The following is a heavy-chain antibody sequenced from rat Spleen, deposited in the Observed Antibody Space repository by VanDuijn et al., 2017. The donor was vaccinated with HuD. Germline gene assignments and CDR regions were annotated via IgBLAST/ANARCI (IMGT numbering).Heavy chain of an antibody. J-gene: IGHJ2*01. CDR3: AKEDYDGYYQGFDY. CDR1: GFIFSRSA. Sequence: EVQLVESGGGLVQPGRSLKLSCAASGFIFSRSAMAWVRQAPKKGLEWVASISYEGSSTYYGDSVKGRFTISRDNAKSTLYLQMNSLRSEDTATYYCAKEDYDGYYQGFDYWGQGVMVTVSS. CDR2: ISYEGSST. D-gene: IGHD1-12*03. V-gene: IGHV5-22*01.